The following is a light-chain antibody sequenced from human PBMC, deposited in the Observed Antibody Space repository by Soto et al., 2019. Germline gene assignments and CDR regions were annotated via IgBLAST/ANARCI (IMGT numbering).Light chain of an antibody. Sequence: DIQMTQSPSSLSASVGARVTIACRASQGIAKALAWFQLKPGKAPKSLISAASSLQSGVPSKFSGSGSGTDFTLTINSLQPEDVATYYCQQYDSYPYTFGQGTKLEIK. CDR3: QQYDSYPYT. CDR2: AAS. J-gene: IGKJ2*01. V-gene: IGKV1-16*02. CDR1: QGIAKA.